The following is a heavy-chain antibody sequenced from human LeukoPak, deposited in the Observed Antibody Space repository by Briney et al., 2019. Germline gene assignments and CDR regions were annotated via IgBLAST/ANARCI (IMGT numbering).Heavy chain of an antibody. Sequence: GGSLRLSCAASGFTFSSYAMSWVRQAPGKGLEWVSAISGSGGSTYYADSVKGRFTISRDNSKNTLYLQMNSLRAEDTAVYYCAKDGASYGDYERFDYWGQGTLVTVSS. CDR3: AKDGASYGDYERFDY. CDR2: ISGSGGST. D-gene: IGHD4-17*01. V-gene: IGHV3-23*01. J-gene: IGHJ4*02. CDR1: GFTFSSYA.